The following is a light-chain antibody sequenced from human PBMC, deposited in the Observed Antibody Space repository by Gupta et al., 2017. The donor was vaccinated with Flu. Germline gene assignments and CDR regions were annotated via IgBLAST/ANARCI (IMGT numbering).Light chain of an antibody. Sequence: QSVLTQPPPASGTPGQRVTIACSGSNSNIGSNTVTWYQQLPGTAPKLLIYKKKQRPSGVPDRFSDSKSGTSASLAISGLQSEDEADYYCAAWDDSLNVVVFGGGTRRTVL. CDR1: NSNIGSNT. V-gene: IGLV1-44*01. J-gene: IGLJ2*01. CDR3: AAWDDSLNVVV. CDR2: KKK.